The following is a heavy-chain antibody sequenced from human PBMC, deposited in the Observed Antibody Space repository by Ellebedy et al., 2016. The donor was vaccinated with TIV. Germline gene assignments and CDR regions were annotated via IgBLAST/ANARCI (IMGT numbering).Heavy chain of an antibody. CDR2: INPNSGGT. Sequence: ASVKVSCXASGYTFTGYYMHWVRQAPGQGLEWMGWINPNSGGTNYAQKFQGWVTMTRDTSISTAYMELSRLRSDDTAVYYCAREGYLAAAGSAFDYWGQGTLVTVSS. J-gene: IGHJ4*02. CDR3: AREGYLAAAGSAFDY. V-gene: IGHV1-2*04. CDR1: GYTFTGYY. D-gene: IGHD6-13*01.